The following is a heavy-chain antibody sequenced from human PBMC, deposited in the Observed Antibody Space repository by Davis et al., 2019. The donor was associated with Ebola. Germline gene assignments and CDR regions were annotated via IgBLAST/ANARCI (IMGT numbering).Heavy chain of an antibody. CDR2: IYYSGST. Sequence: MPSETLSLTCTVPGGSISSYYWSWIRQPPGKGLEWIGYIYYSGSTNYNPSLKSRVTISVDTSKNQFSLKLSSVTAADTAVYYCARLETVAGLDYWGQGTLVTVSS. CDR3: ARLETVAGLDY. D-gene: IGHD6-19*01. CDR1: GGSISSYY. V-gene: IGHV4-59*01. J-gene: IGHJ4*02.